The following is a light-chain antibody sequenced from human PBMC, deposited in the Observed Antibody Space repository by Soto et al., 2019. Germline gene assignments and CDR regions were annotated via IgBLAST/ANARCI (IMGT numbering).Light chain of an antibody. CDR2: DAS. J-gene: IGKJ1*01. V-gene: IGKV1-5*01. CDR3: QQYNSYST. Sequence: IQMTQSPSTLSASVGGTVNISCRASQSISVSLAWYQQKPGKAPRLLIYDASTLQGGVPSRFSGRGSGTEFTLTISSLQPDDFATYYCQQYNSYSTFGQGTKV. CDR1: QSISVS.